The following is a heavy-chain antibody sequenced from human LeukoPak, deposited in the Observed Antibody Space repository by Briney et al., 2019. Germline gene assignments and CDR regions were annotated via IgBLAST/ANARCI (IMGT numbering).Heavy chain of an antibody. CDR3: ARAMSFYYGSAFDY. Sequence: GGSLRLSCAASGFTFSSYWMSWVRQAPGEGLEWVSSSSTSSTYMYYADSVKGRFTISRDNAKSSLYLQMNSLRAEDTAVYYCARAMSFYYGSAFDYWGQGTLVTVSS. CDR1: GFTFSSYW. D-gene: IGHD3-10*01. J-gene: IGHJ4*02. CDR2: SSTSSTYM. V-gene: IGHV3-21*01.